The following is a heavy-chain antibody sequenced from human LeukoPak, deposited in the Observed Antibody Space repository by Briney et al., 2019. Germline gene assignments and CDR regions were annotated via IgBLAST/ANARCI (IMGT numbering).Heavy chain of an antibody. J-gene: IGHJ4*02. V-gene: IGHV3-64*01. CDR3: ARISAGGAVAE. CDR2: ISSNGGST. Sequence: GGSLRLSCAVSGITFSNYGMKWVRQAPGKGLEFVSYISSNGGSTYYANSVEGRFTISRDNSNNTLYLQMGGLRPEDTAVFYCARISAGGAVAEWGQGTLVTVSS. CDR1: GITFSNYG. D-gene: IGHD6-19*01.